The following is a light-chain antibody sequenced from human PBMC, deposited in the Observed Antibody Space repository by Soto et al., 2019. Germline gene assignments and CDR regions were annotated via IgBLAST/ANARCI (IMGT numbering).Light chain of an antibody. V-gene: IGKV1-27*01. CDR2: AAS. Sequence: DIQMTQSPSSLSVSVGDRVTITCRARQGISNYLAWYQQKPGKVPKLLIYAASTLQSVVPSRFSGSGSGTDFTLTISSLQPEDVATYYCQKYNSAPRTFGQGTKVEIK. J-gene: IGKJ1*01. CDR3: QKYNSAPRT. CDR1: QGISNY.